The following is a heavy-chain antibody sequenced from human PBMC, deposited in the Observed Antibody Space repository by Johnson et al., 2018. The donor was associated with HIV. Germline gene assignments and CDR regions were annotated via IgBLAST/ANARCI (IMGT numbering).Heavy chain of an antibody. CDR1: GFTFDDYA. V-gene: IGHV3-9*01. Sequence: EVQLLESGGGLVQPGRSLRLSCAASGFTFDDYAMHWVRQAPGKGLEWVSGISWNSGSIGYADSVKGRFTISRDNAKNTLYMQMNSLRAEDTAVYDCAKESYTGGLDIWGQGTMVTVSS. CDR2: ISWNSGSI. CDR3: AKESYTGGLDI. D-gene: IGHD4-23*01. J-gene: IGHJ3*02.